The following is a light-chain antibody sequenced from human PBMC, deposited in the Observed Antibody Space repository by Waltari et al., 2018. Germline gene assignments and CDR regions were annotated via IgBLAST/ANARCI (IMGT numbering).Light chain of an antibody. V-gene: IGKV3-20*01. CDR1: QSVSSSY. Sequence: EIVLTQSPGTLSLSPGERATLSCRASQSVSSSYLAWYQQKPGQAPRLLIYGASSRATGIADRFSGSVSGTDFTLTISRLEPEDFAVYYCQQYGSSPRAFGPGTKVDIK. CDR2: GAS. CDR3: QQYGSSPRA. J-gene: IGKJ3*01.